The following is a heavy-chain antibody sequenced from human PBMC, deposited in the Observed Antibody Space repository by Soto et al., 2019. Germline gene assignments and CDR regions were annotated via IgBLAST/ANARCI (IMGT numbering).Heavy chain of an antibody. CDR1: GGSFSGYY. Sequence: SETLSLTCAVYGGSFSGYYWTWIRQSPEKGLEWIGEVNHSGTTYYNPSLKTRVTISVHTPKNQFSLKMSSVTAADTAVYYCARGIGYCSSLNCYSSRRLRFDSWGQGTLVTVSS. CDR2: VNHSGTT. CDR3: ARGIGYCSSLNCYSSRRLRFDS. D-gene: IGHD2-2*01. J-gene: IGHJ4*02. V-gene: IGHV4-34*01.